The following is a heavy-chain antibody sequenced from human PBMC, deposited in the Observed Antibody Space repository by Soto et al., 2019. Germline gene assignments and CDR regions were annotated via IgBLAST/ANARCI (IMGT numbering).Heavy chain of an antibody. CDR2: IYYSGIT. Sequence: SETLSLTCTVSGGSISSDYWSWIRQPPGKTLEWIGYIYYSGITNYNPSLKSRVTISVDTSKNQFSLKLSSVTAADTAVYYCARQTWQWLVLDYYYGMDVWGQGTTVTVSS. CDR1: GGSISSDY. V-gene: IGHV4-59*08. D-gene: IGHD6-19*01. CDR3: ARQTWQWLVLDYYYGMDV. J-gene: IGHJ6*02.